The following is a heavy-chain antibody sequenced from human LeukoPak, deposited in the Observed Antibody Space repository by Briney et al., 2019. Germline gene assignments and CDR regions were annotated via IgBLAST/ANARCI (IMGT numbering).Heavy chain of an antibody. CDR2: ISGSGGGT. Sequence: GGSLRLSCAVSGITLSNYGMSWVRQAPGKGLEWVAGISGSGGGTNYADSVKGRFTISRDNPKNTLYLQMNSLRAEDTAVYFCAKRGVVIRAILVGFHKEAYYFDYWGQGTLVTVSS. V-gene: IGHV3-23*01. D-gene: IGHD2-21*01. J-gene: IGHJ4*02. CDR1: GITLSNYG. CDR3: AKRGVVIRAILVGFHKEAYYFDY.